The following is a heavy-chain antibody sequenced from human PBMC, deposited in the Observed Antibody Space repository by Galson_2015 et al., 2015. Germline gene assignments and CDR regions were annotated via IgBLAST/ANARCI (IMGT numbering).Heavy chain of an antibody. CDR1: GFTFSSYA. CDR2: ISGSGSST. D-gene: IGHD2-21*02. Sequence: SLRLSCAASGFTFSSYAMSWVRQAPGKGLEWVSAISGSGSSTYYADSVKGRFTISRDNSKNTLYLQMNSLRAEDTAVYYCAKAQHIVVVTAIPDYWGQGTLVTVSS. V-gene: IGHV3-23*01. J-gene: IGHJ4*02. CDR3: AKAQHIVVVTAIPDY.